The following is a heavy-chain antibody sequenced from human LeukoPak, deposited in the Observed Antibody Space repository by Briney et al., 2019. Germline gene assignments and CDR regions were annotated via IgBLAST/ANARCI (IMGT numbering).Heavy chain of an antibody. V-gene: IGHV3-23*01. CDR2: ISSGGGAS. CDR1: GFTFTNYA. J-gene: IGHJ4*02. CDR3: AKDSSSSPYYFDY. Sequence: GGSLRLSCAASGFTFTNYAMSWVRQAPGKGLGWVSSISSGGGASSFADSVQGGFSISRDNSKNTLYMQMNSLRAEDTAVYYCAKDSSSSPYYFDYWGQGTLVTVSS. D-gene: IGHD6-6*01.